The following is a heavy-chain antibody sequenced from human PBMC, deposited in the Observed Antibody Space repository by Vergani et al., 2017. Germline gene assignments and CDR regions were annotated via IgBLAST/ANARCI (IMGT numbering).Heavy chain of an antibody. Sequence: EVQLVESGGGLVQPGGSLRLSCAASGFTFSSYSMNWVRQAPGKGLEWGSYISSSSSTIYYADSVKGRFTISRDNAKNSLYLQMNSLRAEDTAVYYCARDSTYYYYYMDVWGKGTTVTVSS. CDR1: GFTFSSYS. J-gene: IGHJ6*03. CDR2: ISSSSSTI. CDR3: ARDSTYYYYYMDV. V-gene: IGHV3-48*01.